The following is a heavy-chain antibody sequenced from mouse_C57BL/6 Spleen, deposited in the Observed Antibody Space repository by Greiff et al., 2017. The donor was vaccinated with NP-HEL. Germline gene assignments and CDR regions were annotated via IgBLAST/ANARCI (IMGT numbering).Heavy chain of an antibody. J-gene: IGHJ2*01. D-gene: IGHD2-4*01. CDR3: AREGGITTRAFDY. CDR1: GYTFTDYN. CDR2: INPNNGGN. Sequence: EVQLQQSGPELVKPGASVKIPCKASGYTFTDYNMDWVKQSHGKSLEWIGDINPNNGGNIYNQKFKGKATLTVDKSSSTAYMELRSLTSEDTAVYYCAREGGITTRAFDYWGQGTTLTVSS. V-gene: IGHV1-18*01.